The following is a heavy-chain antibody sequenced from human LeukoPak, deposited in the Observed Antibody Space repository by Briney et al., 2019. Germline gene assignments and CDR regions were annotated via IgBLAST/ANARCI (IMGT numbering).Heavy chain of an antibody. Sequence: GASVKVSRKASGYTFTSYDINRVRQATGQGLEWMGWMNPNSGNTGYAQKFQGRVTMTRNTSISTAYMELSSLRSEDTAVYYCAISDSGAAREDWGQGTLVTVSS. CDR1: GYTFTSYD. J-gene: IGHJ4*02. D-gene: IGHD1-26*01. CDR3: AISDSGAARED. CDR2: MNPNSGNT. V-gene: IGHV1-8*01.